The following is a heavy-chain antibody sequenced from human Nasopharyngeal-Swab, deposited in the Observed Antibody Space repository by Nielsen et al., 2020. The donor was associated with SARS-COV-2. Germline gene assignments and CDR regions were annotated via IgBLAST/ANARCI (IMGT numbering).Heavy chain of an antibody. V-gene: IGHV1-46*01. Sequence: ASVKVSCKASGYTFTSYYMHWVRQAPGQGLEWMGIINPSGGSTSYAQKFQGRVTMTRDTSTSTVYMELSSLRSEDTAVYYCAKDRNIVVVIAFYYMDVWGKGTTVTVSS. J-gene: IGHJ6*03. CDR2: INPSGGST. CDR1: GYTFTSYY. CDR3: AKDRNIVVVIAFYYMDV. D-gene: IGHD2-21*01.